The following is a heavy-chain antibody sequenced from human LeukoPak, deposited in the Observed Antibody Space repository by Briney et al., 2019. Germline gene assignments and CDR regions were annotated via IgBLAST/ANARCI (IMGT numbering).Heavy chain of an antibody. J-gene: IGHJ4*02. V-gene: IGHV4-39*01. Sequence: SETLSLTCTVSGGSISSSCYFWGRIRQPPGTGLEWIGSIYYGGTTYYNPSLKSRVTISVDTSKNQFSLNLSSVTATDAAVYYCARHDGRGGATMGALDYWGRGTLVTVSS. CDR1: GGSISSSCYF. D-gene: IGHD4/OR15-4a*01. CDR3: ARHDGRGGATMGALDY. CDR2: IYYGGTT.